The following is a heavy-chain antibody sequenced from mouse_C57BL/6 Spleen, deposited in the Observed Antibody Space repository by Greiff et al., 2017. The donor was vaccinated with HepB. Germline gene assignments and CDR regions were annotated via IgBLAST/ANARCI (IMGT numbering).Heavy chain of an antibody. V-gene: IGHV1-64*01. D-gene: IGHD1-1*01. CDR1: GYTFTSYW. CDR3: ARHYYGSSYGGFAY. CDR2: IHPNSGST. Sequence: VQLQQPGAELVKPGASVKLSCKASGYTFTSYWMHWVKQRPGQGLEWIGMIHPNSGSTNYNEKFKSKATLTVDKSSSTAYMQLSSLTSEDSAVYYCARHYYGSSYGGFAYWGQGTLVTVSA. J-gene: IGHJ3*01.